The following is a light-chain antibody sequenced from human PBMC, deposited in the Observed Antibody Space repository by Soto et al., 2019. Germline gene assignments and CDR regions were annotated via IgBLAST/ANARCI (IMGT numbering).Light chain of an antibody. CDR3: QQYDNLPIT. V-gene: IGKV1-33*01. CDR2: DAS. Sequence: DIQMTQSPSSLSASVGDRVTITCQASQDISNYLNWYQQKPGKAPKLLIYDASNLETGVPSRFSGSGSGTDFTFTISSLQPEEIARYYCQQYDNLPITFGPGTKVDIK. CDR1: QDISNY. J-gene: IGKJ3*01.